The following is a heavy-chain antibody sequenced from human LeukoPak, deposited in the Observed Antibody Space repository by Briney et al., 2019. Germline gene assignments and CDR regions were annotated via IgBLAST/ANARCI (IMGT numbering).Heavy chain of an antibody. V-gene: IGHV3-11*01. CDR2: ISSSGTTI. CDR3: ARRRDSGSLQHFDY. D-gene: IGHD1-26*01. J-gene: IGHJ4*02. CDR1: EFTFGNFW. Sequence: PGGSLRLSCAASEFTFGNFWMTWVRQAPGKGLEWVSYISSSGTTIYYADSVRGRFTISRDNAKNSLYLQMNSLRAEDTAVYYCARRRDSGSLQHFDYWGQGTLVTVSS.